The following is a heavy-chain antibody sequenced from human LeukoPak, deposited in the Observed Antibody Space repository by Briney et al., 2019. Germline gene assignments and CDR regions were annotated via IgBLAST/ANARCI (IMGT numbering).Heavy chain of an antibody. J-gene: IGHJ3*02. V-gene: IGHV3-11*04. Sequence: PGGSLRLSCAASGFTFSDYYMSWIRQAPGKGLEWVSYISSSGSTIYYADSVKGRSTISRDNAKNSLYLQMNSLRAEDTAVYYCARSSGQLDAAFDIRGQGTMVTVSS. CDR3: ARSSGQLDAAFDI. CDR2: ISSSGSTI. D-gene: IGHD1-1*01. CDR1: GFTFSDYY.